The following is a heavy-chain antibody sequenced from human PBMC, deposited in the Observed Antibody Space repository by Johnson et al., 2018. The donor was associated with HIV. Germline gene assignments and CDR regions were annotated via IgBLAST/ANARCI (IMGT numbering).Heavy chain of an antibody. CDR2: LRYDGSNK. CDR3: ATSLYYYDSSGFSFDAFDI. CDR1: GFTFSSYG. Sequence: QVQLVESGGGVVQPGGSLRLSCVASGFTFSSYGMHWVRQAPGKGLEWVAFLRYDGSNKYYADSVKGRFTISRDNSKNTLYLQMNSLRAEDTAVYYCATSLYYYDSSGFSFDAFDIWGQGTLVTVSS. J-gene: IGHJ3*02. D-gene: IGHD3-22*01. V-gene: IGHV3-30*02.